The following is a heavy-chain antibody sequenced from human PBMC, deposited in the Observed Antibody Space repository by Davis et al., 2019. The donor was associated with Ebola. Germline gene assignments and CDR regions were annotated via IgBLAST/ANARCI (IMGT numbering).Heavy chain of an antibody. Sequence: PSETLSLTCAVYGGSFSGYYWSWIRQPPGKGLEWIGEINHSGSTNYNPSLKSRVTISVDTSKNQFSLKLSSVTAADTAVYYCARLDSSSDSHLFDLWGRGTLVTVSS. CDR1: GGSFSGYY. D-gene: IGHD2-2*01. CDR3: ARLDSSSDSHLFDL. V-gene: IGHV4-34*01. CDR2: INHSGST. J-gene: IGHJ2*01.